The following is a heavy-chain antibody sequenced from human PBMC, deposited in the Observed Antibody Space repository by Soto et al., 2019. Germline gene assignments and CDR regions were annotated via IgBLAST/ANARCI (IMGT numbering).Heavy chain of an antibody. CDR1: GLDVSRGGSY. CDR3: GGGVVGAGAGADH. J-gene: IGHJ4*02. Sequence: QVQLQESGPSLVRPSQTLSLTCSVSGLDVSRGGSYWGWIRQLPGKGLEWIGYIYYTGETFFNPTVEGRRGRSAGAARGQFSLKLRSVAAADAGVGGWGGGVVGAGAGADHWGQGTLVTVSS. CDR2: IYYTGET. V-gene: IGHV4-31*03. D-gene: IGHD2-21*01.